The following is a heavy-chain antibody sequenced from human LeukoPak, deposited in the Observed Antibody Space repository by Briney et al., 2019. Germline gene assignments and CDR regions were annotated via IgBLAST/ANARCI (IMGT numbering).Heavy chain of an antibody. J-gene: IGHJ4*02. CDR1: GFIVSSSY. D-gene: IGHD2-2*01. CDR3: AKQRIGIVVVPAAMDY. Sequence: GGSLRLSCAASGFIVSSSYMSWVRQVPGRGLEWVSVIYSGGGTFYADSVKGRFTISRDNSKNTLYLQMNSLRAEDTAVYYCAKQRIGIVVVPAAMDYWGQGTLVTVSS. V-gene: IGHV3-53*05. CDR2: IYSGGGT.